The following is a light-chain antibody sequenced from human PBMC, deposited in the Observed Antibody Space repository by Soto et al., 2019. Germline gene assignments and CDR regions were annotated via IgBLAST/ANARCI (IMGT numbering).Light chain of an antibody. J-gene: IGKJ1*01. V-gene: IGKV3-11*01. Sequence: EIVLTQSPATLSLSPGERATLSCRASQSVSSYLAWYQQKPGQAPRLLIYGASTRATGIPARFSGSGSGTDFTLTTSSVKPEGFATYYSLQDYNCPLTFRQGTEVDIK. CDR1: QSVSSY. CDR2: GAS. CDR3: LQDYNCPLT.